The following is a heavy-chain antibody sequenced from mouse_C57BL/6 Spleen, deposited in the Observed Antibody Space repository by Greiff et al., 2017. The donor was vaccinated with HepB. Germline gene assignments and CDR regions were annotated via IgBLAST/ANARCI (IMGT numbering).Heavy chain of an antibody. CDR1: GYTFTSYW. Sequence: QVQLQQPGAELVMPGASVKLSCKASGYTFTSYWMHWVKQRPGQGLEWIGEIDPSDSYTNYNQKFKGKSTLTVDKSSSTAYMELSSLTSEDSAVYYCARGEGRGFDDWGKGTTLTVSS. D-gene: IGHD1-1*01. CDR2: IDPSDSYT. V-gene: IGHV1-69*01. CDR3: ARGEGRGFDD. J-gene: IGHJ2*01.